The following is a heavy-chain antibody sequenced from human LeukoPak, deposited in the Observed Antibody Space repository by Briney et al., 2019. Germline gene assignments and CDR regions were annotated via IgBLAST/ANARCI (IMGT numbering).Heavy chain of an antibody. Sequence: GGSLRLSCAASGFTFSSYAMHWVRQAPGKGLEWVAVISYDGSNKYYADSVKGRFTISRDNSENTLYLQMNSLRAEDTAVYYCARDRGYYDSSGSYKAYYFDYWGQGTLVTVSS. D-gene: IGHD3-22*01. CDR3: ARDRGYYDSSGSYKAYYFDY. V-gene: IGHV3-30-3*01. CDR1: GFTFSSYA. CDR2: ISYDGSNK. J-gene: IGHJ4*02.